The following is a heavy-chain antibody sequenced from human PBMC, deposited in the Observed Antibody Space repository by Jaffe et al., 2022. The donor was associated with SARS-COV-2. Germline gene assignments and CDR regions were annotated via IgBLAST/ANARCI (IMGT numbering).Heavy chain of an antibody. V-gene: IGHV2-70*01. CDR1: GFSLSTSGMC. J-gene: IGHJ4*02. D-gene: IGHD5-12*01. CDR3: ARIHRADPRDGYILDY. CDR2: IDWDDDK. Sequence: QVTLRESGPALVKPTQTLTLTCTFSGFSLSTSGMCVSWIRQPPGKALEWLALIDWDDDKYYSTSLKTRLTISKDTSKNQVVLTMTNMDPVDTATYYCARIHRADPRDGYILDYWGQGTLVTVSS.